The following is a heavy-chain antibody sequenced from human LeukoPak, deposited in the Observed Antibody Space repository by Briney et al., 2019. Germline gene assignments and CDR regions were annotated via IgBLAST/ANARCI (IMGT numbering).Heavy chain of an antibody. V-gene: IGHV3-23*01. Sequence: GGSLRLSCAASGFTFSSYAMSWVRLAPGKGLEWVSAISGSGGSTYYADSVKGRFTISRDNSKNTLYLQMNSLRAEDTAVYYCAKGVEMATTPLFDYWGQGTLVTVSS. CDR2: ISGSGGST. CDR1: GFTFSSYA. D-gene: IGHD5-24*01. J-gene: IGHJ4*02. CDR3: AKGVEMATTPLFDY.